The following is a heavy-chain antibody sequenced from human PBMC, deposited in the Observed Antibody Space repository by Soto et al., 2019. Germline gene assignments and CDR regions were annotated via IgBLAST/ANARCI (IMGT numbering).Heavy chain of an antibody. CDR2: ISVSGGST. V-gene: IGHV3-23*01. J-gene: IGHJ4*02. CDR3: AKGMYDYDSSGYSLFDD. Sequence: PXGSLRLSCSASGFTLGNSSMNWVRQAPGKRLEWVSGISVSGGSTYYADSVKGRFTVSRDNSKNTVYLKMNSLRAEDTALYFCAKGMYDYDSSGYSLFDDWGQGTLVTGSS. CDR1: GFTLGNSS. D-gene: IGHD3-22*01.